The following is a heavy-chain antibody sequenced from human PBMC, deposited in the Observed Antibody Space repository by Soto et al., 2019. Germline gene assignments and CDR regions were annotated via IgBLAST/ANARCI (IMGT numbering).Heavy chain of an antibody. CDR1: AFTLSSYW. Sequence: EVQLVESGGGLVQPGGSLRLSCEASAFTLSSYWMSWVRQAPGKGLEWVANIKPDGSEKYYVDSVKGRFTISRDKTKNSLYRQMSTLRPEDTAIYYCARDYEFGFDIWGQGTLVTVSS. D-gene: IGHD3-22*01. CDR2: IKPDGSEK. CDR3: ARDYEFGFDI. J-gene: IGHJ3*02. V-gene: IGHV3-7*01.